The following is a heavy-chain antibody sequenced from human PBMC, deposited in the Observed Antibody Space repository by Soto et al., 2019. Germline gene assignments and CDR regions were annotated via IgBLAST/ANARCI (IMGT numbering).Heavy chain of an antibody. D-gene: IGHD3-16*01. V-gene: IGHV3-23*01. CDR2: ITGRGAGT. Sequence: EVQLLESGGGLVQPGGSLRLSCAASGLTFSNYAMSWVRQAPGKGLEWVSAITGRGAGTYYADSMKGRFTISRDNSKNTLYLQVNSLRAEDTAVYYCAKGFYEGTATPRRAYWGQGTLVTVSS. CDR1: GLTFSNYA. CDR3: AKGFYEGTATPRRAY. J-gene: IGHJ4*02.